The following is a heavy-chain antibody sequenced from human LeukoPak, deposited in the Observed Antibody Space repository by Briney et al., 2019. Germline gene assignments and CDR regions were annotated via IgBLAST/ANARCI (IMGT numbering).Heavy chain of an antibody. Sequence: SVKVSCKASGGTFSSYAISWVRQAPGQGLEWMGGIIPIFGTANYAQKFQGRVTITADKSMSTAYMELSSLRSEDTAVYYCARAEAAAHNLIFDYWGQGTLVTVSS. J-gene: IGHJ4*02. CDR2: IIPIFGTA. CDR1: GGTFSSYA. V-gene: IGHV1-69*06. CDR3: ARAEAAAHNLIFDY. D-gene: IGHD6-13*01.